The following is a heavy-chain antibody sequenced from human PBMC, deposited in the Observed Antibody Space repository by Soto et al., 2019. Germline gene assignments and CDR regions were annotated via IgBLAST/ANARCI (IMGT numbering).Heavy chain of an antibody. CDR2: ISAYNGYT. CDR3: ARDRGNSNYYYYYMDV. J-gene: IGHJ6*03. Sequence: GASVKVSCKASGYTFTSYGINWVRQAPGQGLEWMGWISAYNGYTHYAQKFQGRVTMTTDTSTTTAYMELRGLRSDDTAVYYCARDRGNSNYYYYYMDVSARGTTVTVSS. V-gene: IGHV1-18*01. D-gene: IGHD4-4*01. CDR1: GYTFTSYG.